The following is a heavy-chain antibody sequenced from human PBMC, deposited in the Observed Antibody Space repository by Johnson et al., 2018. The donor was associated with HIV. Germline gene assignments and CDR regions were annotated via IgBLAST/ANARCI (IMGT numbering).Heavy chain of an antibody. J-gene: IGHJ3*02. D-gene: IGHD7-27*01. CDR3: ARWSTGGADAFDI. V-gene: IGHV3-9*01. CDR2: ISWNSGSI. CDR1: GFTFDDYA. Sequence: VQLVESGGGLVQPGRSLRLSCAASGFTFDDYAMHWVRQAPGKGLEWVSGISWNSGSIGYADSVKGRFTISRDNAKNSLYLQMNSLRAEDTALDYCARWSTGGADAFDIWGQGTMVTVSS.